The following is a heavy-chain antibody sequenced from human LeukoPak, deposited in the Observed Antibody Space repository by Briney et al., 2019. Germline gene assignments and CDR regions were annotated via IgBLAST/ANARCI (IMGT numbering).Heavy chain of an antibody. CDR1: GGSISSSNW. Sequence: SGTLSLTCAVSGGSISSSNWWSWARQPPGKGLEWIGEIYHSGSTNYNPSLRSRVTISVDKSKNQFSLKLSSVTAADTAVYYCARIRYFDWLLYGWFDPWGQGTLVTVSS. J-gene: IGHJ5*02. D-gene: IGHD3-9*01. V-gene: IGHV4-4*02. CDR2: IYHSGST. CDR3: ARIRYFDWLLYGWFDP.